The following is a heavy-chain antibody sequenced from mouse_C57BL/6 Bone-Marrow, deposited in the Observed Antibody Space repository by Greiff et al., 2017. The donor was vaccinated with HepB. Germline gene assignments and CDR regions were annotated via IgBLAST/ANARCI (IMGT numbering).Heavy chain of an antibody. Sequence: VKLMESGPGLVAPSQSLSITCTVSGFSLTSYAISWVRQPPGKGLEWLGVIWTGGCTNYNSALKSRLSISKDNSKSQVFLKMNSLQTDDTARYYCASPMVTTWYFDVWGTGTTVTVSS. CDR3: ASPMVTTWYFDV. J-gene: IGHJ1*03. D-gene: IGHD2-2*01. CDR2: IWTGGCT. CDR1: GFSLTSYA. V-gene: IGHV2-9-1*01.